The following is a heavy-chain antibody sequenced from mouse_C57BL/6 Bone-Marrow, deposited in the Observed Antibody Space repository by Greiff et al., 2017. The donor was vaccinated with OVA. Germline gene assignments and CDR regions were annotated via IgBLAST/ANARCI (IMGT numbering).Heavy chain of an antibody. CDR1: GYSITSGYY. V-gene: IGHV3-6*01. J-gene: IGHJ2*01. CDR3: ANYFDY. Sequence: EVQLKESGPGLVKPSQSLSLTCSVTGYSITSGYYWNWIRQFPGNKLEWMGYISYDGSNNYNPSLKNRISITRDTSKNQFFLKLNSVTTEDTATYYCANYFDYWGQGTTLTVSS. CDR2: ISYDGSN.